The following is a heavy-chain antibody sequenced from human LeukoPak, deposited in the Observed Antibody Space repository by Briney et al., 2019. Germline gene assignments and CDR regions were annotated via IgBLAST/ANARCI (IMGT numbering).Heavy chain of an antibody. CDR1: GFTFSSYG. D-gene: IGHD3-10*02. Sequence: GGSLRLSCAASGFTFSSYGMHWVRQAPGKGLEWVALISYDGSSKYYADSVKGRFTISRDNSKSTLNLQMNSLRAGDTAVYYCARMFVSYAMDVWGEGTTVTVSS. J-gene: IGHJ6*04. CDR3: ARMFVSYAMDV. CDR2: ISYDGSSK. V-gene: IGHV3-30*03.